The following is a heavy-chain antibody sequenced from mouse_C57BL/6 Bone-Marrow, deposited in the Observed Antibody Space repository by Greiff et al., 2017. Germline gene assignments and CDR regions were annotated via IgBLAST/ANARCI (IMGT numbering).Heavy chain of an antibody. CDR3: ARDEGYDAGFAY. D-gene: IGHD2-2*01. Sequence: VQLQQSGAELVRPGTSVKLSCKASGYTFTSYWMHWVKQRPGQGLEWIGAIDPSDSYTNYNQKFKGKATLTSDPSSSTAYMQLSSLTSADSAVYYCARDEGYDAGFAYGGQGTLVTVSA. J-gene: IGHJ3*01. CDR2: IDPSDSYT. V-gene: IGHV1-59*01. CDR1: GYTFTSYW.